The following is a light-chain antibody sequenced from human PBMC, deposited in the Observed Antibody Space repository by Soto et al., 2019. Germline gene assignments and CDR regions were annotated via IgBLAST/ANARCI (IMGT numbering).Light chain of an antibody. V-gene: IGKV1-8*01. CDR2: DAS. J-gene: IGKJ3*01. CDR1: QGISRS. Sequence: AIRMTQSPSSFSASIGDRVTITCRASQGISRSLAWYQQKPGKAPKLLIYDASTLQSGVPSRFSGGGSGADFTLSISWLQSVDFATYYCQQHNSYPLTFGPGTKVDVK. CDR3: QQHNSYPLT.